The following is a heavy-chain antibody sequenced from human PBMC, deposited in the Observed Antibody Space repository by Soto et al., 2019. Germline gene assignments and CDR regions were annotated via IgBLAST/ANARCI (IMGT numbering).Heavy chain of an antibody. D-gene: IGHD1-1*01. V-gene: IGHV3-23*01. Sequence: GESLKISCAASGFTFSSYAMSWVRQAPGKGLEWVSAISGSGGSTYYADSVKGRFTISRDNSKNTLYLQMNSLRAEDTAVYYCANVASNDWDPDVDYWGQGTLVTVSS. CDR3: ANVASNDWDPDVDY. CDR1: GFTFSSYA. J-gene: IGHJ4*02. CDR2: ISGSGGST.